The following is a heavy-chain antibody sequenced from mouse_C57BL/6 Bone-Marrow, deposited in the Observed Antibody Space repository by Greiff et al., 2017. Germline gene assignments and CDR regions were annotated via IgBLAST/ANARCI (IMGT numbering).Heavy chain of an antibody. J-gene: IGHJ1*03. Sequence: EVQVVESGGGLVKPGGSLKLSCAASGFTFSDYGMHWVRQAPEKGLEWVAYISSGSSTIYYADTVKGRVTISRDNAKNTLFLQMTSLRSEDTAMYYCAWVTVVAPDFDVWGTGTTVTVSS. CDR1: GFTFSDYG. D-gene: IGHD1-1*01. CDR2: ISSGSSTI. V-gene: IGHV5-17*01. CDR3: AWVTVVAPDFDV.